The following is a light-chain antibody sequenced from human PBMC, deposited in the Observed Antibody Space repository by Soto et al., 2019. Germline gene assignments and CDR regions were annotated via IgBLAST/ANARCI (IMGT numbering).Light chain of an antibody. Sequence: DIQMMQSPSSLSASVGDRVTITCRASQSISTYLNWYQQKPGKVPKLLIYDASTLQSGVPSKFSGSGSGTDFTLTISSLQPEDFATYYCQQSYTTPITFGQGTRLEIK. J-gene: IGKJ5*01. CDR2: DAS. CDR3: QQSYTTPIT. V-gene: IGKV1-39*01. CDR1: QSISTY.